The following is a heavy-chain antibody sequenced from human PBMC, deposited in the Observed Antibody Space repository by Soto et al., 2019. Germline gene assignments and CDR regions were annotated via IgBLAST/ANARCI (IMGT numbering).Heavy chain of an antibody. Sequence: TLSLTCTVTGGSVSSASYYLSWIRQPPGKGLEWLGYIYDSGTTNYNPSLKSRVTILLDTSKNQFSLRLTSVTAADTAVYYCAREERGYSYGLGDSWWGQGTMVTVYS. CDR1: GGSVSSASYY. D-gene: IGHD5-18*01. CDR3: AREERGYSYGLGDSW. CDR2: IYDSGTT. J-gene: IGHJ4*02. V-gene: IGHV4-61*01.